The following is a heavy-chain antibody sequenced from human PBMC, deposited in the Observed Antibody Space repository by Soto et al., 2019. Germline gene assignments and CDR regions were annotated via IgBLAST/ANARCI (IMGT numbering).Heavy chain of an antibody. CDR3: ARNDFWSGYYTGYYGMDV. D-gene: IGHD3-3*01. J-gene: IGHJ6*02. V-gene: IGHV4-59*01. CDR2: IYYSGST. CDR1: GGSISSYY. Sequence: SETLSLTCTVSGGSISSYYWSWIRQPPGKGLEWIGYIYYSGSTNYNPSLKSRVTISVDTSKNQFSLKLSSVTAADTAVDYCARNDFWSGYYTGYYGMDVWGQGTTVTVSS.